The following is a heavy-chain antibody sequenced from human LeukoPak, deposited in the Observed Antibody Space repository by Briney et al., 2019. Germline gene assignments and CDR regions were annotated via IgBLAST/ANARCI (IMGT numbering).Heavy chain of an antibody. CDR3: ARAPLADRPFDY. CDR1: GVYINSSTYL. Sequence: SETLSLTCTVSGVYINSSTYLWGWIRQPPGKGLEWIGYIYYTGTTNYNPSLKSRVTISVDTSKNKFSLRLRSVTAADTAVSYCARAPLADRPFDYWGQGTLVTVSS. V-gene: IGHV4-61*05. CDR2: IYYTGTT. J-gene: IGHJ4*02. D-gene: IGHD6-6*01.